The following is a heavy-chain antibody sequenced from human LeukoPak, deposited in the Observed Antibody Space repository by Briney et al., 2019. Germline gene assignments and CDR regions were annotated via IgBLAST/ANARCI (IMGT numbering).Heavy chain of an antibody. CDR3: ARDSGHGDYLFDY. CDR2: INPNSGGT. D-gene: IGHD4-17*01. V-gene: IGHV1-2*02. Sequence: ASVKVSCKASGYTFTGYYMHWVRQAPGQGLEWMGWINPNSGGTNYAQKFQDRVTMTRDTSINTAYMELNDLRSDDTAVYSCARDSGHGDYLFDYWGQGTLVAVSS. CDR1: GYTFTGYY. J-gene: IGHJ4*02.